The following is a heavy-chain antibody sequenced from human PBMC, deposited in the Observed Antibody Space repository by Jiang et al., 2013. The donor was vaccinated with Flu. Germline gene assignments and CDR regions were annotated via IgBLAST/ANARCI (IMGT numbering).Heavy chain of an antibody. J-gene: IGHJ4*02. CDR3: ARVHPMTGYKSGGSDY. D-gene: IGHD3-9*01. CDR1: GYTFTSYA. CDR2: INTNTGNP. Sequence: GAEVKKPGASVKVSCKASGYTFTSYAMNWVRQAPGQGLEWMGWINTNTGNPTYAQGFTGRFVFSLDTSVSTAYLQISSLKAEDTAVYYCARVHPMTGYKSGGSDYWGQGTLVTVSS. V-gene: IGHV7-4-1*02.